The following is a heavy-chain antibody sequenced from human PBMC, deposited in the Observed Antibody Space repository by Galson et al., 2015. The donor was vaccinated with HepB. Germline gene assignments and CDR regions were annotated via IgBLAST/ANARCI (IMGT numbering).Heavy chain of an antibody. CDR3: ARTGISIVRGFDY. Sequence: PALVKPTQTLTLTCTFSGFSLNISGMCLSWIRQPPGKALEWLALIDWENDKYYNTSLKTRLTISKDTSTNQVVLRMTNMDRVDTATYYCARTGISIVRGFDYWGQGALVTVSS. CDR2: IDWENDK. D-gene: IGHD3-10*01. J-gene: IGHJ4*02. CDR1: GFSLNISGMC. V-gene: IGHV2-70*13.